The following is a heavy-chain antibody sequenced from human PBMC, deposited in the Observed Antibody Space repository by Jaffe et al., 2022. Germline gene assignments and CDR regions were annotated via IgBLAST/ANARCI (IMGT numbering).Heavy chain of an antibody. CDR2: IYHSGST. Sequence: QVQLQESGPGLVKPSETLSLTCAVSGYSISSGYYWGWIRQPPGKGLEWIGSIYHSGSTYYNPSLKSRVTISVDTSKNQFSLKLSSVTAADTAVYYCARHARHYYDSSGYFDAFDIWGQGTMVTVSS. CDR3: ARHARHYYDSSGYFDAFDI. V-gene: IGHV4-38-2*01. J-gene: IGHJ3*02. D-gene: IGHD3-22*01. CDR1: GYSISSGYY.